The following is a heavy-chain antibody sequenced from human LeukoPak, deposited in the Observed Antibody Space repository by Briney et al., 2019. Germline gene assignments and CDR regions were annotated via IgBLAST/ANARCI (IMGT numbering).Heavy chain of an antibody. J-gene: IGHJ6*02. CDR2: IYYSGST. CDR3: AREALHYDFWSGFYSRATGTHHGMDV. Sequence: PSQTLSLTCTVSGGSISSGDYYWSWIRQPPGKGLEWIGYIYYSGSTYYNPSLKSRVTISVDTSKNQFSLKLSSVTAADTAVYYCAREALHYDFWSGFYSRATGTHHGMDVWGQGTTVTVSS. V-gene: IGHV4-30-4*01. D-gene: IGHD3-3*01. CDR1: GGSISSGDYY.